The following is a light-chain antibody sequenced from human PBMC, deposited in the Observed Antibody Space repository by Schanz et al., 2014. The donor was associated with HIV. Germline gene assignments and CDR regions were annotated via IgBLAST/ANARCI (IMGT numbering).Light chain of an antibody. CDR3: GTWDNSLSAYV. J-gene: IGLJ3*02. CDR2: DNN. V-gene: IGLV1-51*01. Sequence: KKPPSFSAAPGQKVTISCSGSTSNIGNNYVSWYQQLPGVVPKLLISDNNKRLSGIPDRFSGSRSGTSATLGITGLQTGDEAAYYCGTWDNSLSAYVFGGGTKLTVL. CDR1: TSNIGNNY.